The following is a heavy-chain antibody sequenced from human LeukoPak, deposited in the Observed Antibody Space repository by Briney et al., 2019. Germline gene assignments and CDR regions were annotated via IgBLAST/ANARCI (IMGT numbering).Heavy chain of an antibody. CDR2: IRYDGSNK. CDR3: AKGPYYDSSGYHLFGY. V-gene: IGHV3-30*02. J-gene: IGHJ4*02. Sequence: GGSLRLSCAASGFTFSSYGMHWVRQAPGKGLEWVAFIRYDGSNKYYADSVKGRFTISRDNSKNMLYLQMNSLRAEDTAVYYCAKGPYYDSSGYHLFGYWGQGTLVTVSS. D-gene: IGHD3-22*01. CDR1: GFTFSSYG.